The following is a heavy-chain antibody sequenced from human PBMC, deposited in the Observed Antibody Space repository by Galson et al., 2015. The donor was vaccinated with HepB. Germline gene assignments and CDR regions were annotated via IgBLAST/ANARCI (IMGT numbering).Heavy chain of an antibody. CDR3: ARDPIAVAGYYFDY. J-gene: IGHJ4*02. CDR2: ISYDGSNK. CDR1: GFTFSSYA. V-gene: IGHV3-30-3*01. Sequence: SLRLSCAASGFTFSSYAMHWVRQAPGKGLERVAVISYDGSNKYYADSVKGRFTISRDNSKNTLYLQMNSLRAEDTAVYYCARDPIAVAGYYFDYWGQGTLVTVSS. D-gene: IGHD6-19*01.